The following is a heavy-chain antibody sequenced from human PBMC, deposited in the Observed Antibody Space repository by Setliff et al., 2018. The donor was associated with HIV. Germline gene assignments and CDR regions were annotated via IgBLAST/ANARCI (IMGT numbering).Heavy chain of an antibody. CDR2: IKTKPSSYAT. J-gene: IGHJ5*02. Sequence: PGGSLRLSCSASGFTFSGSAMHWVRQASGKGLEWVGRIKTKPSSYATAYGASVKGRFTISRDDSQNTAYLQMNSLRTEDTAVYFCAVSPDGDCATTECANWFDPWGQGTQVTVSS. D-gene: IGHD4-17*01. CDR1: GFTFSGSA. CDR3: AVSPDGDCATTECANWFDP. V-gene: IGHV3-73*01.